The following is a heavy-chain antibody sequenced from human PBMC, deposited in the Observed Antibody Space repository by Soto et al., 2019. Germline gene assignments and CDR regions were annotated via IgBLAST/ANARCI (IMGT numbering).Heavy chain of an antibody. CDR3: AQYYDFWSGSFSRDYYYYMDV. CDR2: ISSSGSTI. CDR1: GFTFSDYY. D-gene: IGHD3-3*01. Sequence: GGSLRLSCAASGFTFSDYYMSWIRQAPGKGLEWVSYISSSGSTIYYADSVKGRFTISRDNAKNSLYLQMNSLRAEDTAVYYCAQYYDFWSGSFSRDYYYYMDVWGKGTTVTVSS. J-gene: IGHJ6*03. V-gene: IGHV3-11*01.